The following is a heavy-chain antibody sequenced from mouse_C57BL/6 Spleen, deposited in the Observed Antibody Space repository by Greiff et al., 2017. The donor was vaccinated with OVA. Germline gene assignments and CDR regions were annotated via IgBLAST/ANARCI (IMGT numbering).Heavy chain of an antibody. CDR3: AREDGLYYFDY. V-gene: IGHV3-6*01. D-gene: IGHD6-1*01. J-gene: IGHJ2*01. Sequence: EVKLMESGPGLVKPSQSLSLTCSVTGYSITSGYYWNWIRQFPGNKLEWMGYISYDGSNNYNPSLKNRISITRDTSKNQFFLKLNSVTTEDTATYYCAREDGLYYFDYWGQGTTLTVSS. CDR1: GYSITSGYY. CDR2: ISYDGSN.